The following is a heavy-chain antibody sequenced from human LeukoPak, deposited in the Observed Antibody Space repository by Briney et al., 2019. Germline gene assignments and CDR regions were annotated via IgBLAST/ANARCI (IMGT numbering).Heavy chain of an antibody. CDR1: GFTFSSYG. V-gene: IGHV3-33*01. Sequence: GRSLRLSCAASGFTFSSYGMHWVRQAPGKGLEWVAVIWYDGSNKYYADSVKGRFTISRDNSKNTLYLQMNSLRAEDTAVYYCARDGVLYYDSSGPDAFDIWGQGTMVTVSS. CDR3: ARDGVLYYDSSGPDAFDI. D-gene: IGHD3-22*01. J-gene: IGHJ3*02. CDR2: IWYDGSNK.